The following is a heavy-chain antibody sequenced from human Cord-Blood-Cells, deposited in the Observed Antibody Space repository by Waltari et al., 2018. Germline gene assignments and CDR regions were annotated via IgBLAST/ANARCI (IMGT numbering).Heavy chain of an antibody. Sequence: EVQLVESGGGLVQPGGSLRLSCAASGFTFGSYWMSWVRQAPGKGLEWVANIKQDGSEKYYVDSVKGRFTISRDNAKNSLYLQMNSLRAEDTAVYYCARVGPLWFGELLYYFDYWGQGTLVTVSS. D-gene: IGHD3-10*01. CDR1: GFTFGSYW. J-gene: IGHJ4*02. CDR2: IKQDGSEK. CDR3: ARVGPLWFGELLYYFDY. V-gene: IGHV3-7*01.